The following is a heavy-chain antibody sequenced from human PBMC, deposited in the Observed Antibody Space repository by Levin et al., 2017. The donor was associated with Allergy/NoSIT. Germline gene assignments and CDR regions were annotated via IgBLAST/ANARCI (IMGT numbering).Heavy chain of an antibody. CDR1: GGSFSGYY. D-gene: IGHD6-13*01. CDR3: ARGSLSNGSSELGFDP. V-gene: IGHV4-34*01. Sequence: PSETLSLTCAVYGGSFSGYYWSWIRQPPGKGLEWIGEINHSGSTNYNPSLKSRVTISVDTSKNQFSLKLSSVTAADTAVYYCARGSLSNGSSELGFDPWGQGTLVTVSS. J-gene: IGHJ5*02. CDR2: INHSGST.